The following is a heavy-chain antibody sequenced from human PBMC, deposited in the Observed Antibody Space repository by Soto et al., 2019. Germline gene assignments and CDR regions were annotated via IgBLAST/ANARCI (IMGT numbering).Heavy chain of an antibody. J-gene: IGHJ4*02. CDR3: ARGGHDYGDYVHGPRGGFDY. CDR2: IGTAGDT. V-gene: IGHV3-13*01. Sequence: EVQLVESGGGLVQPGGSLRLSCAASGFTFSSYDMHWVRQATGKGLEWVSAIGTAGDTYYPGSVKGRFAISRENAKNSLYLQMNSLRAGDTAVYYCARGGHDYGDYVHGPRGGFDYWGQGTLVTVSS. CDR1: GFTFSSYD. D-gene: IGHD4-17*01.